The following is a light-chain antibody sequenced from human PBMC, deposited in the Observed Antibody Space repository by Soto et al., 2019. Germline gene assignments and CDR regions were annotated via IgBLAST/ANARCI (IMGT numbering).Light chain of an antibody. CDR3: QQYNSYSPS. J-gene: IGKJ1*01. CDR2: DAS. Sequence: DIQMTQSPSTLSASVGDRVTITCRASQSISSWLAWYQQKPGKAPKLLIYDASSLESGVPSRFSGSGSGTEFTLTICILQPDDVATYYCQQYNSYSPSFGQGTNVEIK. CDR1: QSISSW. V-gene: IGKV1-5*01.